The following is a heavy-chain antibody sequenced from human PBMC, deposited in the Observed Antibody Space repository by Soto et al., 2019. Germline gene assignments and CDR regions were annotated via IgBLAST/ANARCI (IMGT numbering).Heavy chain of an antibody. CDR2: INHSGST. Sequence: PSETLSLTCAVYGGSFSGYYWSWIRQPPGKGLEWIGEINHSGSTNYNPSLKSRVTISVDTSKNQFSLKLSSVTAADTAVYYCARIGGTAMVSASDIWGQGTMVTVSS. CDR1: GGSFSGYY. V-gene: IGHV4-34*01. CDR3: ARIGGTAMVSASDI. J-gene: IGHJ3*02. D-gene: IGHD5-18*01.